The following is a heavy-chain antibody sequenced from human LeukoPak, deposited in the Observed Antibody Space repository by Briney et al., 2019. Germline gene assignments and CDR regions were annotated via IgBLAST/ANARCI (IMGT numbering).Heavy chain of an antibody. Sequence: SETLSLTCTVSGGSISSSSYYWGWIRQPPGKGLEWIGSIYYSGSTYYNPSLKSRVTISVDTSKNQFSLKLSSVTAADTAVYYSARRGGYSYVYYFDYWGQGTLVTVSS. J-gene: IGHJ4*02. CDR2: IYYSGST. CDR3: ARRGGYSYVYYFDY. CDR1: GGSISSSSYY. D-gene: IGHD5-18*01. V-gene: IGHV4-39*01.